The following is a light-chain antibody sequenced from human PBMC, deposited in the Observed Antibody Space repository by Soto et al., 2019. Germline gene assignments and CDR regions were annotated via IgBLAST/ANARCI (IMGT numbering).Light chain of an antibody. J-gene: IGKJ5*01. V-gene: IGKV3-11*01. CDR2: GAS. CDR1: QSVSRY. CDR3: RHGCNWPPIP. Sequence: NGLSISAGAVSLSPGERATLSCRASQSVSRYLAWYQQKPGQAPRLLIYGASSRATGIPARFSGSGSETDFTLTISCLEYEEFGICYCRHGCNWPPIPSCQVTRLDIK.